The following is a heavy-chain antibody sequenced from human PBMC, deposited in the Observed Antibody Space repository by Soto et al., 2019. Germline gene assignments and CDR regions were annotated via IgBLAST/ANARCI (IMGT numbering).Heavy chain of an antibody. CDR2: FDPEDGET. CDR1: GYTLTELS. D-gene: IGHD3-9*01. V-gene: IGHV1-24*01. Sequence: ASVKVSCKVSGYTLTELSMHWVRQAPGKGLEWMGGFDPEDGETIYAQKFQGRVTMTRETLTDTPYMELSSLRSEDTAVYYCATYFVNRYYDILTGYLSENGFDYWGQGTLVTVSS. CDR3: ATYFVNRYYDILTGYLSENGFDY. J-gene: IGHJ4*02.